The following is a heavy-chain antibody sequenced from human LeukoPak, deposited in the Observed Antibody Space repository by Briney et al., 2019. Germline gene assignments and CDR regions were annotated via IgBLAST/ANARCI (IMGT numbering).Heavy chain of an antibody. CDR2: IRSKAYGGTT. D-gene: IGHD3-10*01. Sequence: PGGSLRLSCTASGFTFGDYGMSWVRQAPGKGLEWVGFIRSKAYGGTTKYAASVKGRFTISRDDSKSIAYLQMNSLKTEDTAVYYCSGSFGELTFFEYWGQGTLVTVSS. J-gene: IGHJ4*02. V-gene: IGHV3-49*04. CDR3: SGSFGELTFFEY. CDR1: GFTFGDYG.